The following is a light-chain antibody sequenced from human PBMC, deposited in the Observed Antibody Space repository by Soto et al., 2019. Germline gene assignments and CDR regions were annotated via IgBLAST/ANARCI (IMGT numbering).Light chain of an antibody. J-gene: IGLJ2*01. CDR3: SSYTSSDTLV. CDR1: SSDVGGYKY. V-gene: IGLV2-14*01. Sequence: QAVVTQPASVSGSLGQSITISCTGTSSDVGGYKYVSWYQQHPGKAPKLMIYEVSNRPSGVSNRFSGSKSGDTASLTISGLQAEDEADYYCSSYTSSDTLVFGGGTKLTVL. CDR2: EVS.